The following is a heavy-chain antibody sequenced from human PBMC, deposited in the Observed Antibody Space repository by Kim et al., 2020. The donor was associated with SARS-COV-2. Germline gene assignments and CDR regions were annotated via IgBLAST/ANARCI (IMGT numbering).Heavy chain of an antibody. D-gene: IGHD2-2*01. Sequence: ADSVKGRFTISRHNSKNTLYLQMNSLRAEDTAVYYCARGFYCSSTSCTDYWGQGTLVTVSS. V-gene: IGHV3-53*04. CDR3: ARGFYCSSTSCTDY. J-gene: IGHJ4*02.